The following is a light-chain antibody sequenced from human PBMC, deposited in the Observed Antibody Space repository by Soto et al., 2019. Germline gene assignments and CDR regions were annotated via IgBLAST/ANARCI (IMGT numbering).Light chain of an antibody. J-gene: IGLJ2*01. CDR3: SSYTTTTTVI. Sequence: QSALTQPASVSGSPGQSITISCTGTSRDIGNYNYVSWYQHHPGKAPKLIIYEVTDRPSGVSNRFSASKSGNTASLTISGLQAEDEADHYCSSYTTTTTVIFGGGTKLTVL. CDR1: SRDIGNYNY. V-gene: IGLV2-14*01. CDR2: EVT.